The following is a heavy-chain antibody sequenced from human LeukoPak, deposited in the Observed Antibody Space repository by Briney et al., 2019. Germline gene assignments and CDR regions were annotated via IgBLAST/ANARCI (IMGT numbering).Heavy chain of an antibody. D-gene: IGHD3-9*01. Sequence: SETLSLTCSVSGSSNSSYYWNWIRQPPGKGLEWIGSISYSGTTSYNPSLNSRVTISVDTSKNHFSLRLTSVTAADTAIYYCTRMPTGYPNWFDPWGQGAPVTVSS. CDR2: ISYSGTT. V-gene: IGHV4-59*04. CDR3: TRMPTGYPNWFDP. J-gene: IGHJ5*02. CDR1: GSSNSSYY.